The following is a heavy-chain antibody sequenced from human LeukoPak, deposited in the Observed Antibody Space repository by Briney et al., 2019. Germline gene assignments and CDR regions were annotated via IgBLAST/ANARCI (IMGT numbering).Heavy chain of an antibody. V-gene: IGHV1-46*01. CDR3: ARGPMVRPYGMDV. D-gene: IGHD3-10*01. Sequence: GASVKVSCKASGYTFTSYYMHWVRQAPGQGLEWMGIINPSGGGTSYAQKFQGRVTTTRDTSTSTVYMELSSLRSEDTAVYYCARGPMVRPYGMDVWGQGTTVTVSS. CDR2: INPSGGGT. J-gene: IGHJ6*02. CDR1: GYTFTSYY.